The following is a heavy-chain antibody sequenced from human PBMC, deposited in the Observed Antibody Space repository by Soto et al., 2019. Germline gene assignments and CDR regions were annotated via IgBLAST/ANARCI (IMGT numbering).Heavy chain of an antibody. CDR1: GYSFTSYW. V-gene: IGHV5-51*01. CDR3: ARQNWGAEYYYYVMDV. CDR2: IYPGDSDT. J-gene: IGHJ6*02. D-gene: IGHD3-16*01. Sequence: GASQKISCKGSGYSFTSYWIGWVRQMPGKGLEWMGIIYPGDSDTRYSPSFQGQVTISADKSISTAYLQWSSLKASDTAMYYCARQNWGAEYYYYVMDVWGQGATVTVCS.